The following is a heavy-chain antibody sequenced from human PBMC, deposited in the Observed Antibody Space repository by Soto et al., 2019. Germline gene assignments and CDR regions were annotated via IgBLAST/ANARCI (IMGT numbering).Heavy chain of an antibody. CDR3: VRHGEQELLVISDYYYGMDV. CDR2: IDPSDSYT. J-gene: IGHJ6*02. D-gene: IGHD2-21*01. CDR1: GNNFTNYW. V-gene: IGHV5-10-1*01. Sequence: HGESLKISCKDSGNNFTNYWISWVRQMPGKGLEWMGRIDPSDSYTYYSPSLQGHVTISADKSISTAYLQWSSLKASDTAMYYCVRHGEQELLVISDYYYGMDVWGQGTTVTVSS.